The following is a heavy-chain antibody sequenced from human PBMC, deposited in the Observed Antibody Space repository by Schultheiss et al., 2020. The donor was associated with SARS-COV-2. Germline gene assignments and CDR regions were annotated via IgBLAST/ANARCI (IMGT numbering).Heavy chain of an antibody. CDR3: ARSWGELPNAFDI. J-gene: IGHJ3*02. CDR2: VSSSSGYI. Sequence: GGSLRLSCAASGFTFSDYYMTWIRQAPGKGLEWVSSVSSSSGYIYYADSVKGRFTISRDNAKNSLYLQMNSLRIEDTAVYFCARSWGELPNAFDIWGQGTTVTVSS. CDR1: GFTFSDYY. D-gene: IGHD3-16*01. V-gene: IGHV3-11*03.